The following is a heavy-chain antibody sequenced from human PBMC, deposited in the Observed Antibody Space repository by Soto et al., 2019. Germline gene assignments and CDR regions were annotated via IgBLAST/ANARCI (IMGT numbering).Heavy chain of an antibody. Sequence: EVQLLESGGGLVQPGGSLRLSCAASGFTFSSYAMSWVRQAPGKGLEWVSAISGSGGSTYYADSVKGRFTISRDNSKNTLYLQMNSLRAEDTAVYYCAKGRPSDIPTLNYYYYGMDVWGQGTTVTVSS. CDR3: AKGRPSDIPTLNYYYYGMDV. CDR1: GFTFSSYA. J-gene: IGHJ6*02. CDR2: ISGSGGST. V-gene: IGHV3-23*01.